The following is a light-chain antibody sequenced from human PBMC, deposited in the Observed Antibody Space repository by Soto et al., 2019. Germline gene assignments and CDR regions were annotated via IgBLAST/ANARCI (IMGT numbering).Light chain of an antibody. CDR1: SSNIGNNA. CDR2: NSN. V-gene: IGLV1-44*01. CDR3: AAWDDNVGGL. Sequence: AVVTQPPSASGTPGQRVTISCSGSSSNIGNNAVIWYRQFPGTAPKLLMYNSNQRPSGVPDRFSGSKSGTSGSLAISGLQSEDEADYYCAAWDDNVGGLFGGGTKVTVL. J-gene: IGLJ3*02.